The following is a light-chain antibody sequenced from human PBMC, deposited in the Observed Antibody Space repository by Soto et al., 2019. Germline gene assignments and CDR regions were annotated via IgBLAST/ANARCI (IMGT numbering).Light chain of an antibody. J-gene: IGLJ1*01. Sequence: QSVLTQPASVSGSPGQPITISCTGTSSDVGGYDYVSWYQLHPGKAPKLMVFEVSNRPSGVPYRFSGSKSGNTASLTISGLQAEDEADYFCSSYSISTAYLFGTGTKATVL. V-gene: IGLV2-14*01. CDR1: SSDVGGYDY. CDR3: SSYSISTAYL. CDR2: EVS.